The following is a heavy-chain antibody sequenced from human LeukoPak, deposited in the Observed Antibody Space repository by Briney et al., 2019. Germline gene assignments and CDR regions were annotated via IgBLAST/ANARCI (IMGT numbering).Heavy chain of an antibody. CDR1: GYTSTSNA. V-gene: IGHV7-4-1*02. D-gene: IGHD2-15*01. J-gene: IGHJ5*02. CDR2: INTDSGNP. CDR3: ARGIGYCSDFSCHLDP. Sequence: ASVKVSCKASGYTSTSNALNWVRQSPGQGLEWMGWINTDSGNPTYAQGFTGRFVFSLDTSVSTAYLQINSLEAEDTAMYYCARGIGYCSDFSCHLDPWGQGTLVTVSS.